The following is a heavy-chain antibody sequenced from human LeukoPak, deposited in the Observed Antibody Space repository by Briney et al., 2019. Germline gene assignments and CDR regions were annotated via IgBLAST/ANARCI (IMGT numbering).Heavy chain of an antibody. V-gene: IGHV1-2*02. J-gene: IGHJ5*02. CDR1: GYTFTGYY. CDR3: ARARSRRSTIFGVVPFDP. CDR2: INPNSGGT. Sequence: ASVKVSCKASGYTFTGYYVHWVRQAPGQGLEWMGWINPNSGGTNYAQKFQGRVTMTRDTSISTAYMELSRLRSDDTAVYYCARARSRRSTIFGVVPFDPWGQGTLVTVSS. D-gene: IGHD3-3*01.